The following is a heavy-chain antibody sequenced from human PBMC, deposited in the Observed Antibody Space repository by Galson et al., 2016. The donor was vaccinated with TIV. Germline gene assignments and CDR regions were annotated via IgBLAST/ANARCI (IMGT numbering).Heavy chain of an antibody. Sequence: SLRLSCAASGFTFSIYAMHWVRQAPGKGLEWVGPISYDGSNKWYADSVKGRFTISRDNSKNTLYLQMNSLRTEDTAVYYCAKVGARGYGDYPYYLEYWGQGTPVIVSS. CDR1: GFTFSIYA. CDR3: AKVGARGYGDYPYYLEY. V-gene: IGHV3-30*18. CDR2: ISYDGSNK. D-gene: IGHD4-17*01. J-gene: IGHJ4*02.